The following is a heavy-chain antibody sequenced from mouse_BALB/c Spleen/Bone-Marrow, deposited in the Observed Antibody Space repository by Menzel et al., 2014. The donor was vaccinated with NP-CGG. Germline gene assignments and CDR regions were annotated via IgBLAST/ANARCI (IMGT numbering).Heavy chain of an antibody. J-gene: IGHJ3*01. CDR1: GYSFTGYT. CDR2: INPYNGGT. D-gene: IGHD2-4*01. Sequence: EVQLQESGPELVKPGASMKISCKASGYSFTGYTMNWVKQSHGKNLEWIGLINPYNGGTSYNQKFKGKATLTVDKSSSTAYVELLSLTSEDSAVYYCAREVIYYDYAGFAYWGQGTLVTVSA. CDR3: AREVIYYDYAGFAY. V-gene: IGHV1-18*01.